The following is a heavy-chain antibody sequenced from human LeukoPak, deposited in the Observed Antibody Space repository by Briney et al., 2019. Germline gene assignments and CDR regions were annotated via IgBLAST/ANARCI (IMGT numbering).Heavy chain of an antibody. CDR3: AKEGHSVVGDTITY. Sequence: QPGGSLRLSCAASGFTFKNYAMRWVRQAPGKGLEWVSAISGSGRGDSTYYAASVKGRFTISRDNSKNTLYLQMNSLRAEDTAVYSCAKEGHSVVGDTITYWGQGTPVTVSS. J-gene: IGHJ4*02. CDR2: ISGSGRGDST. V-gene: IGHV3-23*01. D-gene: IGHD1-26*01. CDR1: GFTFKNYA.